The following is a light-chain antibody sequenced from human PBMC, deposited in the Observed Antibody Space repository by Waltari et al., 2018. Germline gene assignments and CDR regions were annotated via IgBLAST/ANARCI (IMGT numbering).Light chain of an antibody. CDR2: TSS. J-gene: IGKJ4*01. Sequence: DIQMTQSPSSLSASVGDSVTITCRASQSISNFLNWYQQKPGKAPRLLIYTSSTLPGGVPARFNGSGSGTDFTLTISSLLPEDFATYYCQQSYSSLSTFGGGTKVEIK. CDR1: QSISNF. CDR3: QQSYSSLST. V-gene: IGKV1-39*01.